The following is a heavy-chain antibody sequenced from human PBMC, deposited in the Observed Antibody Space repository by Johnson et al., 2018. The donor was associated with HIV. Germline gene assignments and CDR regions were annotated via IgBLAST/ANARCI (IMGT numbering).Heavy chain of an antibody. CDR2: IYSGGST. Sequence: QVQLVESGGGVVQPGRSLSLSCAACGFTFNTYDMYWVRQAPGKGLEWVSVIYSGGSTYNADSVKGRFTISRDNSKNTLYLQMNSLRVEDTAVYYCARGVYSSSWYGAFDIWGQGTMVTVSS. CDR3: ARGVYSSSWYGAFDI. CDR1: GFTFNTYD. J-gene: IGHJ3*02. V-gene: IGHV3-NL1*01. D-gene: IGHD6-13*01.